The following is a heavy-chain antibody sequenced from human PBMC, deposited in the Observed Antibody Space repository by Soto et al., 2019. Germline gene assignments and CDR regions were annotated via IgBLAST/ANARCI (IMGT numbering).Heavy chain of an antibody. CDR1: GFSHTTSGVA. CDR2: IYWNDDK. Sequence: QITLKESGPTVVKPTQTLTLSCTLSGFSHTTSGVAVGWIRQPPGQALEWLGHIYWNDDKYYSTSLKSRLSLSKDTSKNQVVLTMTNVDPLDTGTYYCARLLTAALFSYDPWGLGTLVTVSS. CDR3: ARLLTAALFSYDP. V-gene: IGHV2-5*04. D-gene: IGHD2-21*02. J-gene: IGHJ5*02.